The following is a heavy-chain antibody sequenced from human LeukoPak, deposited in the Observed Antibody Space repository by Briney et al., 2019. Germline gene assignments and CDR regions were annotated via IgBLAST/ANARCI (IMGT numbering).Heavy chain of an antibody. CDR2: ISKDGTNK. J-gene: IGHJ4*02. CDR3: AILGYSSSVFDC. V-gene: IGHV3-30-3*01. D-gene: IGHD6-13*01. Sequence: GGSLRLSCAASGFTFSNYATHWVRQAPGKGLEWAALISKDGTNKYYPDSVKGRFTISRDNSKNTLYLQMNSLRAEDTAVYYCAILGYSSSVFDCWGQGTLVTVSS. CDR1: GFTFSNYA.